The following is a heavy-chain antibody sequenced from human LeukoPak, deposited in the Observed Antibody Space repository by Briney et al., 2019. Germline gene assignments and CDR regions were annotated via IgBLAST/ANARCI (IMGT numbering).Heavy chain of an antibody. V-gene: IGHV1-69*04. CDR3: VRLQESGYCSSTSCYAADY. CDR1: GGTFSSYA. CDR2: IIPILGIA. Sequence: SVTVSCKASGGTFSSYAISWVRQAPGQGLEWMGRIIPILGIANYAQKFQGRVTITANKSTSTAYMELSSLRSEDTAVYYCVRLQESGYCSSTSCYAADYWGQGTLVTVSS. J-gene: IGHJ4*02. D-gene: IGHD2-2*01.